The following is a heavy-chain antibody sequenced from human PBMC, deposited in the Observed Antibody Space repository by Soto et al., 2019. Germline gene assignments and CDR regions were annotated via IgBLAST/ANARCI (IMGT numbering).Heavy chain of an antibody. Sequence: QVQLVQSGAEVKRPGSSVKVSCKASGDTFNFYSINWVRQAPGVGLEWVGRVNPILSMSNYAQRFQGRVTMTADKSPSTADMELRSLGSEDTAIYYCASSYGSGYRAFDYWGQGALVTVYS. CDR2: VNPILSMS. CDR3: ASSYGSGYRAFDY. CDR1: GDTFNFYS. D-gene: IGHD3-10*01. J-gene: IGHJ4*02. V-gene: IGHV1-69*02.